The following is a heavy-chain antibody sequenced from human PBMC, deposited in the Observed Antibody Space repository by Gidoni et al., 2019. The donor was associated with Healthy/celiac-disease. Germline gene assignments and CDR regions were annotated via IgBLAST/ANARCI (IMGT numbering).Heavy chain of an antibody. Sequence: QVQLQQWGAGLLKPSETLSRTCAVYGGSFSGYYWRWIRQPPGKGLEWIGEINHSGSTNYNPSLKSRVTISVDTSKNQFSLKLSSVTAEDTAVYYCARDIEMATPPEADYYYGMDVWGQGTTVTVSS. D-gene: IGHD5-12*01. CDR2: INHSGST. J-gene: IGHJ6*02. CDR3: ARDIEMATPPEADYYYGMDV. V-gene: IGHV4-34*01. CDR1: GGSFSGYY.